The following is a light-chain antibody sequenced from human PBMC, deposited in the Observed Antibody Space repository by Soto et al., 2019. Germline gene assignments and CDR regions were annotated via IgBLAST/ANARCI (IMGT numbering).Light chain of an antibody. CDR1: QSVSSSY. CDR2: GAS. J-gene: IGKJ1*01. CDR3: QQYGSSPST. V-gene: IGKV3-20*01. Sequence: EIVLTQSPGTLSLSPGERATLSCRASQSVSSSYLAWYQQKPGQAPRLLIYGASSRATGIPDRFSGSGSGTDFTLTISRLEPEDFAVYYRQQYGSSPSTFGQGTKVAIK.